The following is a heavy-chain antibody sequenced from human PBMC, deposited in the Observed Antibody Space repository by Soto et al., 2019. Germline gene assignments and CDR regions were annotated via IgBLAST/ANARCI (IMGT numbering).Heavy chain of an antibody. Sequence: SVKVSCKASGFTFTSSAVQWVRQARGQRLERIGWIVVGSGNTNYAQKFQERVTITRDMSTSTAYMELSSLRSEDTAVYYCASQYGSYSSAYYYYGMDVWGQGTTVTVSS. CDR3: ASQYGSYSSAYYYYGMDV. CDR1: GFTFTSSA. J-gene: IGHJ6*02. D-gene: IGHD1-26*01. V-gene: IGHV1-58*01. CDR2: IVVGSGNT.